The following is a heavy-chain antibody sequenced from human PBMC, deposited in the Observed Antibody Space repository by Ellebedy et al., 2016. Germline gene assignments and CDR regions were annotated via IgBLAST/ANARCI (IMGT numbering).Heavy chain of an antibody. Sequence: ASVKVSCXASGYTFAVFYIHWVRQAPGQGPEWMGWINVNSGETNYAPKFQGRVTMTGDTSISTAYMELSGLRSDDTAVYFCANKRCTGGNCHHPTFDYWGQGTLVTASS. J-gene: IGHJ4*02. V-gene: IGHV1-2*02. D-gene: IGHD2-8*02. CDR2: INVNSGET. CDR3: ANKRCTGGNCHHPTFDY. CDR1: GYTFAVFY.